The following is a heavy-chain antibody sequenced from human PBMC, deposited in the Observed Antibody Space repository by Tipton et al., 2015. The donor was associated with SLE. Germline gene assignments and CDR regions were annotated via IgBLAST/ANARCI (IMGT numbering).Heavy chain of an antibody. CDR3: ATYSGWFHT. Sequence: TLSLTCTVSGGSVNSGLYYWSWVRQPAGEGLEWIGRIYSSGRPNYNPSLKSRVSISLDTSKNQFSLKLNSVTAADTAVYYCATYSGWFHTWGHGALVTVSS. D-gene: IGHD4-11*01. CDR2: IYSSGRP. CDR1: GGSVNSGLYY. V-gene: IGHV4-61*02. J-gene: IGHJ5*01.